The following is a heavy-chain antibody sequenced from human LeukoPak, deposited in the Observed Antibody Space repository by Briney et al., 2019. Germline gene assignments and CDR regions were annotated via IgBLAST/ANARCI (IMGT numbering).Heavy chain of an antibody. Sequence: GGSLRLSCAASGFTFSSYYMHWVRQAPGEGLVWVSRINGDASITGHADSVKGRFTISRDNAKNTLYLQMNSLRAEDTAVFYCVRGYCSSGSCSYDAFDIWGQGTMVTVSS. D-gene: IGHD2-15*01. V-gene: IGHV3-74*01. CDR2: INGDASIT. CDR1: GFTFSSYY. J-gene: IGHJ3*02. CDR3: VRGYCSSGSCSYDAFDI.